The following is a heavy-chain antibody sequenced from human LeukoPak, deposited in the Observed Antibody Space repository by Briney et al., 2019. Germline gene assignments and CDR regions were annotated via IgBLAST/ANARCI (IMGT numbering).Heavy chain of an antibody. CDR1: GYTFTTYN. CDR2: ISGYNGNT. D-gene: IGHD3-10*01. V-gene: IGHV1-18*01. CDR3: ARALRANYYGSGTIEGLDY. J-gene: IGHJ4*02. Sequence: ASVKVSCKASGYTFTTYNINWVRQAPGQGLEWMGWISGYNGNTNYAQKFQGRVTMTRDTSISTAYMELSRLRSDDTAVYYCARALRANYYGSGTIEGLDYWGQGTLVTVSS.